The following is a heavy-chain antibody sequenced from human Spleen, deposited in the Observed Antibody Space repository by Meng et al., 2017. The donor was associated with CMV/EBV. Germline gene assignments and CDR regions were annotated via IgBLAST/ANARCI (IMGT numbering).Heavy chain of an antibody. V-gene: IGHV3-69-1*02. Sequence: GESLKISCAASGFTVSSNYMSWVRQAPGKGLEWVSSISSSSTIYYADSVKGRFTISRDNAKNSLYLQLNSLRAEDTAVYYCAPTRSDCSSTSCYFIDYWGQGTLVTVSS. CDR3: APTRSDCSSTSCYFIDY. CDR2: ISSSSTI. J-gene: IGHJ4*02. CDR1: GFTVSSNY. D-gene: IGHD2-2*01.